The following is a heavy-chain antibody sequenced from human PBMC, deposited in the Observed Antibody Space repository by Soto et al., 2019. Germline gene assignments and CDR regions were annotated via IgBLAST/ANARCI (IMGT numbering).Heavy chain of an antibody. Sequence: GSLSPSCSTSGFTLNASAISWVLQAPGKGLEWVSGLSGSGGATYYTDSVEGRFTISKDFSKNTVSLQMTGLRVDDTAVYYCARTRTAFYRYYFDSWGQGALVTVSS. CDR3: ARTRTAFYRYYFDS. V-gene: IGHV3-23*01. CDR2: LSGSGGAT. J-gene: IGHJ4*02. D-gene: IGHD2-21*02. CDR1: GFTLNASA.